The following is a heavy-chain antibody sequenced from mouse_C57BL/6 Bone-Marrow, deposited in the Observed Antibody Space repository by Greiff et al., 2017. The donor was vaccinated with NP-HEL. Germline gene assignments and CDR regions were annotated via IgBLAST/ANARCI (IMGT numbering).Heavy chain of an antibody. CDR1: GYTFTSYW. J-gene: IGHJ1*03. D-gene: IGHD1-1*01. V-gene: IGHV1-55*01. CDR2: IYPGSGST. Sequence: QVQLQQPGAELVKPGASVKMSCKASGYTFTSYWITWVKQRPGQGLEWIGDIYPGSGSTNYNEKFKSKATLTVDTSSSTAYLQLSSLTSEDSAVYYCAREITTVVAKDWYFDVWGTGTTVTVSS. CDR3: AREITTVVAKDWYFDV.